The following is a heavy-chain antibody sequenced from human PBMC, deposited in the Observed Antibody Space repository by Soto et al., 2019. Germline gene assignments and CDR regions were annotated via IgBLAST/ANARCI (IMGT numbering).Heavy chain of an antibody. D-gene: IGHD6-19*01. J-gene: IGHJ4*02. CDR1: GGSISSSSYY. CDR2: IYYSGST. Sequence: PSETLSLTCTVSGGSISSSSYYWGWIRQPPGKGLEWIGSIYYSGSTYYNPSLKSRVTISVDTSKNQFSLKLSSVTAADTAVYYCAAVAAVALGSFDYWGQGTLVTVSS. V-gene: IGHV4-39*01. CDR3: AAVAAVALGSFDY.